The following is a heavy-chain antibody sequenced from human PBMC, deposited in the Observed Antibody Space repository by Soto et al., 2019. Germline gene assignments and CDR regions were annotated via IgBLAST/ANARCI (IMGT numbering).Heavy chain of an antibody. J-gene: IGHJ5*02. Sequence: EVQLVESGGVVVQLGGSLRLSCAASGFTFDDYTMHWVRQAPGKGLEWVSGISGSGGSTYYADSVRGRFTISRDNSKNTLYLQMNSLRAEDTAVYYCARPLAGLNCFDPWGQGTLVTVSS. D-gene: IGHD3-10*01. CDR3: ARPLAGLNCFDP. V-gene: IGHV3-23*04. CDR1: GFTFDDYT. CDR2: ISGSGGST.